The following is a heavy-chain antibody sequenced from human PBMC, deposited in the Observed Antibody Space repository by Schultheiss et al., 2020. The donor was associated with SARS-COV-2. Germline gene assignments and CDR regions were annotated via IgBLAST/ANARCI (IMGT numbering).Heavy chain of an antibody. Sequence: GGSLRLSCAASGFTFSDDYMNWVRQAPGKGLEWVSSINSASVYIYYGDSVKGRFTISRDNAENLLYLQINSLRADDTAVYYCASSTYYDSWGGYRVGSYYFDYWGQGTLVTVAS. V-gene: IGHV3-21*01. CDR2: INSASVYI. CDR3: ASSTYYDSWGGYRVGSYYFDY. CDR1: GFTFSDDY. J-gene: IGHJ4*02. D-gene: IGHD3-3*01.